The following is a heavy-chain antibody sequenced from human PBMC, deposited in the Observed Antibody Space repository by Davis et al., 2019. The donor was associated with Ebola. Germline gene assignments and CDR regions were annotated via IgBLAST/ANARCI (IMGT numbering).Heavy chain of an antibody. CDR1: GFTFRTYA. D-gene: IGHD2-15*01. CDR3: AREFLAHCAGGRCYERSDAFEM. Sequence: PGGSLRLSCVASGFTFRTYAMHWVRQAPGKGLEWVAVIWYDRSTDSYGDSVKGRFTISRDNSKNTLYLQMNSLRAEDTAVYYCAREFLAHCAGGRCYERSDAFEMWGRGTMVTVSS. V-gene: IGHV3-33*01. CDR2: IWYDRSTD. J-gene: IGHJ3*02.